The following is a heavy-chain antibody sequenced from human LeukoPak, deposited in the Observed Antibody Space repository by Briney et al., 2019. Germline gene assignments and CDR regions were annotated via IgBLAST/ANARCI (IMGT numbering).Heavy chain of an antibody. CDR1: GFRFDDYG. V-gene: IGHV3-20*04. CDR2: TNWDGAST. Sequence: GGSLRLSCAASGFRFDDYGMSWVRHVPGKGLEWVSGTNWDGASTGYADSVKGRFTISRDNVKNFLYLQMNSLRAEDTAVYYCVRDLILTWTPGDDFDHWGQGTLVTVSS. D-gene: IGHD3-16*01. CDR3: VRDLILTWTPGDDFDH. J-gene: IGHJ4*02.